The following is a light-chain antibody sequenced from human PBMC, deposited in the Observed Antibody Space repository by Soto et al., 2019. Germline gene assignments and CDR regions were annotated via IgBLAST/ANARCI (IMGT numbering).Light chain of an antibody. J-gene: IGKJ5*01. CDR3: QQRSNWPIT. Sequence: EIVLTQSPATLSLSPGERATLSCRASQSVSSYLAWYQYKPGQAPRLLIYDASNRATGIPARFGGSGSGTDFTLTISSLEPEDFAVYYCQQRSNWPITFGQGTRLEIK. CDR2: DAS. V-gene: IGKV3-11*01. CDR1: QSVSSY.